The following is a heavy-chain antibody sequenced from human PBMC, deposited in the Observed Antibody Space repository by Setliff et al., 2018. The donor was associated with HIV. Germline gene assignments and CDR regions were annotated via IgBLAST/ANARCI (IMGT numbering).Heavy chain of an antibody. CDR2: IYYAGNT. CDR3: ARHSRTAAPTIDY. CDR1: GASVSTIDYY. Sequence: PSETLSLTCTVSGASVSTIDYYWGWVRQSPRAGLEWFADIYYAGNTYYNPSLKSRATISIDTSRNQFSLKVTALTAADTAVYYCARHSRTAAPTIDYWGQGTLVTVSS. D-gene: IGHD2-21*02. V-gene: IGHV4-39*01. J-gene: IGHJ4*02.